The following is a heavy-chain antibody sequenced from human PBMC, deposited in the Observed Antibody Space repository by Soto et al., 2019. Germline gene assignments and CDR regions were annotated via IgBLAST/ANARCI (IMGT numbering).Heavy chain of an antibody. CDR2: ISGSGGST. V-gene: IGHV3-23*01. CDR3: AKSNLRLVVLYYFDY. CDR1: VFTFSSYA. D-gene: IGHD3-22*01. J-gene: IGHJ4*02. Sequence: PGGSLLLSCAASVFTFSSYAMSWVRQAPGKGLDWVSAISGSGGSTYYADSVKGRFTISRDNSKNTLYLQMNSLRAEDTAVYYCAKSNLRLVVLYYFDYWGQGTLVTVSS.